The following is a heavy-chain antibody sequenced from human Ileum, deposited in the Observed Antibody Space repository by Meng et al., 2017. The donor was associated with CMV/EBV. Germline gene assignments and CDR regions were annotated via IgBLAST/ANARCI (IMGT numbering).Heavy chain of an antibody. D-gene: IGHD2-8*02. Sequence: VPLGQYGVEPKKPWASVKVYWKPSGSSFSCNFINWVRLAPGQGLEWMRLINPSSDDTRYAQKFQGWVNLTMATSVTKAYIDLNRLTFDVTAVYSSARDSTKTWWGGPDHWGQGTLVTASS. V-gene: IGHV1-2*04. CDR2: INPSSDDT. CDR3: ARDSTKTWWGGPDH. J-gene: IGHJ4*02. CDR1: GSSFSCNF.